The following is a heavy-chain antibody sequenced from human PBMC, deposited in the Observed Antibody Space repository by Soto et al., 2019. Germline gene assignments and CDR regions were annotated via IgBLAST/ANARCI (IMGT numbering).Heavy chain of an antibody. D-gene: IGHD2-15*01. V-gene: IGHV3-23*01. CDR2: ISGGGGST. CDR1: GFTFSSYA. Sequence: EVQLLESGGGLVQPGGSLRLSCAASGFTFSSYAMSWVRQAPGKGLEWVSAISGGGGSTYYADSVKGRFTISRDNSKNALYLQINSLRAEDTAVYYCATDGRRWVLPADYWGQGALVTFSS. J-gene: IGHJ4*02. CDR3: ATDGRRWVLPADY.